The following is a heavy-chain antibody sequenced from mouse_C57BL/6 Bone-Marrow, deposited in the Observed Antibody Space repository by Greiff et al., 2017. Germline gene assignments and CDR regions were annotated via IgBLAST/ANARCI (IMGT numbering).Heavy chain of an antibody. D-gene: IGHD1-1*01. CDR1: GYTFTSYW. J-gene: IGHJ2*01. CDR2: IDPSDSYT. Sequence: QVQLQQPGAELVMPGASVKLSCKASGYTFTSYWMHWVKQRPGQGLEWIGEIDPSDSYTNYNQKFKGKSTLTVDKSSSTAYMQLSSLTSEDSAVDYCARDYGGSYAYYFDYWGQGTTLTVSS. CDR3: ARDYGGSYAYYFDY. V-gene: IGHV1-69*01.